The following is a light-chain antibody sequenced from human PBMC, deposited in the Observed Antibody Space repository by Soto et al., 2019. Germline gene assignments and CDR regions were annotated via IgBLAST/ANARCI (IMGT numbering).Light chain of an antibody. J-gene: IGKJ1*01. Sequence: EIVLTQSPGTLSLSPGDRATLSCRASQSVSRSYLGWYQQKPGQAPRLLMYGASITAAGVPDRFSGSGSGTEFTLTISRLEPEDFTVYYCHHYETFGQGTKVDIK. CDR3: HHYET. CDR1: QSVSRSY. V-gene: IGKV3-20*01. CDR2: GAS.